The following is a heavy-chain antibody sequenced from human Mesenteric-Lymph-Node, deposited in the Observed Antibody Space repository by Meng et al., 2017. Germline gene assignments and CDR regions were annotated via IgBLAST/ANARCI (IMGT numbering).Heavy chain of an antibody. CDR2: IYYSGST. V-gene: IGHV4-39*07. CDR3: AGGTVAGTGHYYFDY. CDR1: GGSISSSSYY. D-gene: IGHD6-19*01. J-gene: IGHJ4*02. Sequence: GSLRLSCTVSGGSISSSSYYWGWIRQPPGKGLEWIGSIYYSGSTYYNPSLKSRVTISVDTSKNQFSLKLSSVTAADTAVYFCAGGTVAGTGHYYFDYWGQGTLVTVSS.